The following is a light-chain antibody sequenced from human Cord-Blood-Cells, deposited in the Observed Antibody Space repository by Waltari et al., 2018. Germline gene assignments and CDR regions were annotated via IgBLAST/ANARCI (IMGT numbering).Light chain of an antibody. CDR1: SSDVGGYNS. V-gene: IGLV2-14*01. J-gene: IGLJ1*01. Sequence: QSALTQPASVSGSPGQSITIPCTGTSSDVGGYNSVSWYQQHPGKAPKLMIYEVSNRPLGVSNRFSGSKSGNTASLTISGLQAEDEADYYCSSYTSSSTLYVFGTGTKVTVL. CDR2: EVS. CDR3: SSYTSSSTLYV.